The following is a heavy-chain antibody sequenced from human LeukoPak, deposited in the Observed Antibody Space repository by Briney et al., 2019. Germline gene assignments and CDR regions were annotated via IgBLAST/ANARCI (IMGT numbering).Heavy chain of an antibody. CDR3: ARYMVRGVIRFDI. CDR1: DGSISNYY. J-gene: IGHJ3*02. Sequence: PSETLSLTCTVSDGSISNYYWSWIRQPPGTGLEWIAYIDYRGSTTYNPSLKSRVTISVDTSKNQLSLKLTSVTATDTAVYYCARYMVRGVIRFDIWGQGTMVTVSS. V-gene: IGHV4-59*01. CDR2: IDYRGST. D-gene: IGHD3-10*01.